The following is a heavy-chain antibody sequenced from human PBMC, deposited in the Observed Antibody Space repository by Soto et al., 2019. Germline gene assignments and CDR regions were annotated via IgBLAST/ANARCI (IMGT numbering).Heavy chain of an antibody. CDR3: ARQRDGREQEY. CDR2: ISSTSIYI. D-gene: IGHD1-26*01. Sequence: EVQLVESGGGLVKPGGSLSLSCAASGFPFSENSMKWIRQTPGKGLEWVSSISSTSIYIFDEDSLKGQFTISRDNAQNGLYLQINSLRLEGTAVYYCARQRDGREQEYWGQGTLVNVS. CDR1: GFPFSENS. J-gene: IGHJ4*02. V-gene: IGHV3-21*06.